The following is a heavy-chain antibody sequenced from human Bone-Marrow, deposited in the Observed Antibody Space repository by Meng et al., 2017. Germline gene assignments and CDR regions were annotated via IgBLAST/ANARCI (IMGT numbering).Heavy chain of an antibody. Sequence: QAQLQEWGAGLLKPSETLSLTCAVYGGSFSGYYWSWIRQPPGKGLEWIGEINHSGSTNYNPSLKSRVTISVDTSKNQFSLKLSSVTAADTAVYYCARVLPMIVVANAFDIWGQGTMVTVSS. J-gene: IGHJ3*02. CDR1: GGSFSGYY. V-gene: IGHV4-34*01. D-gene: IGHD3-22*01. CDR2: INHSGST. CDR3: ARVLPMIVVANAFDI.